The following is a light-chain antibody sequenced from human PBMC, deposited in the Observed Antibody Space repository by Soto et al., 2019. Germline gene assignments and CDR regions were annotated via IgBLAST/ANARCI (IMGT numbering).Light chain of an antibody. CDR2: RTS. Sequence: DIQMTQSPSTLSASVGDRVTITCRASQSFSSWLAGYQQKPGKAPNLLIYRTSTLVRGVPSRFSASGSGTEFTLTISNLQPDDFATYYCQYYNSDSFYSFGQGTQLEIK. V-gene: IGKV1-5*03. J-gene: IGKJ2*03. CDR1: QSFSSW. CDR3: QYYNSDSFYS.